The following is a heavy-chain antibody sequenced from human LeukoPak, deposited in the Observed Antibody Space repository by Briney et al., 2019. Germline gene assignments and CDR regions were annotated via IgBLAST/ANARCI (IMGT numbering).Heavy chain of an antibody. CDR1: GFTLSSYG. V-gene: IGHV3-30*18. D-gene: IGHD5-12*01. J-gene: IGHJ4*02. CDR3: AKPTDADSGYDLGGFDY. Sequence: PSGRSLRLSCAASGFTLSSYGMHWVRQAPGKGLEWVAVISYDGSNKYYADSVKGRFTISRDNSKSTLYLQMNSLRAEDTAVYYCAKPTDADSGYDLGGFDYWGQGTLVTVSS. CDR2: ISYDGSNK.